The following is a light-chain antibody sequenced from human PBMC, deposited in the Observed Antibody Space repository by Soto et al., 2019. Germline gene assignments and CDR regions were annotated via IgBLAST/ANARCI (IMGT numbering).Light chain of an antibody. Sequence: ETVMTQSPASLCVSPGERATLSCRASQSVSSNLAWYQQKPGQPPRLLIYDISTRATGIPTRFSGSGSGTEFTLTISSLQSEDFAVYYCQQYNSWPLTFGGGTTVDIK. CDR1: QSVSSN. CDR2: DIS. J-gene: IGKJ4*01. V-gene: IGKV3D-15*01. CDR3: QQYNSWPLT.